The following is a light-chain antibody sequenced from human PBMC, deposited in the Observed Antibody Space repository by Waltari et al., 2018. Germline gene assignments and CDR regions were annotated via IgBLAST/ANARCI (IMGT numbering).Light chain of an antibody. Sequence: QSALTQPASVSGTLGQSITIPCTGPTSDGGNHYLLPWYQQHPGKAPKLLMCEVINRPSGVSSRFSGSKSGNTASLTISGLQAEDEADYYCCSYAGRGTYVFGSGTKVTVL. CDR1: TSDGGNHYL. CDR2: EVI. J-gene: IGLJ1*01. CDR3: CSYAGRGTYV. V-gene: IGLV2-23*02.